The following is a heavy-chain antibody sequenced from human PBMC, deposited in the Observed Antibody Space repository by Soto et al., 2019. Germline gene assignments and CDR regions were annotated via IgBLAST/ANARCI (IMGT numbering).Heavy chain of an antibody. V-gene: IGHV4-59*08. CDR2: IYYSGST. CDR1: GGSISSYY. CDR3: ARRYGGSIDY. Sequence: SETLSLTCTVSGGSISSYYWSWIRQPPGKGLEWIGYIYYSGSTNYNPSLNSRVTISVDTSKNHFSLKLSSVTAADTAVYYCARRYGGSIDYWGQGTLVTVSS. D-gene: IGHD2-15*01. J-gene: IGHJ4*02.